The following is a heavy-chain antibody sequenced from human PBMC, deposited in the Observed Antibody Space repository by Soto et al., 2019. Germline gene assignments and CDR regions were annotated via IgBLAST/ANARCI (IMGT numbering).Heavy chain of an antibody. CDR3: AKDHWGSY. D-gene: IGHD3-16*01. Sequence: SLRLSCAASGFTFDGYAMSWVRQAPGKGLEWVSAISTSGGNTFYAVSVKGRFTITRDNSKNTLYLQMNSLRTEDTAVYYCAKDHWGSYSGQGTLVTVSS. CDR1: GFTFDGYA. V-gene: IGHV3-23*01. CDR2: ISTSGGNT. J-gene: IGHJ4*02.